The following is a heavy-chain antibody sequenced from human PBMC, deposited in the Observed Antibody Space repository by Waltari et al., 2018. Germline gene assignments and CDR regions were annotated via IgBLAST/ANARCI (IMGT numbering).Heavy chain of an antibody. CDR2: INHSGST. J-gene: IGHJ4*02. CDR1: GGSFSGYY. D-gene: IGHD3-3*01. V-gene: IGHV4-34*01. Sequence: QVQLQQWGAGLLKPSETLSLTCAVYGGSFSGYYWSWIRQPPGKGLEWIGEINHSGSTNYNPSLKSRVTISVDTSKNQFSLKLSSVTAADTAVYYCARDYYDFWSGYSNYFDYLGQGTLVTVSS. CDR3: ARDYYDFWSGYSNYFDY.